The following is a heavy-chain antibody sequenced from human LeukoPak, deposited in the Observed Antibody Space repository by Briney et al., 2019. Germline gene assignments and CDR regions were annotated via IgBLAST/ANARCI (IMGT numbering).Heavy chain of an antibody. J-gene: IGHJ4*02. V-gene: IGHV3-30*19. CDR1: GFTFTRSG. CDR3: ARVDIAVAGTPYYFDY. D-gene: IGHD6-13*01. Sequence: GGSLRLSCAASGFTFTRSGIHWVRQAPGKGLEWVAVISYDGSNKYYADSVKGRFTISRDNSKNTLDLQMNSLRAEDTAVYYCARVDIAVAGTPYYFDYWGQGTLVTVSS. CDR2: ISYDGSNK.